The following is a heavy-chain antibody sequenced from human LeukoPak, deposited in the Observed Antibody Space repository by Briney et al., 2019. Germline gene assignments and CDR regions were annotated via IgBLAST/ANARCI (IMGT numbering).Heavy chain of an antibody. CDR1: GGSISSSSYY. V-gene: IGHV4-39*07. CDR2: INHSGST. D-gene: IGHD3-9*01. J-gene: IGHJ5*02. Sequence: SETLSLTCTVSGGSISSSSYYWGWIRQPPGKGLEWIGEINHSGSTNYNPSLKSRVTISVDTSKNQFSLKLSSVTAADTAVYYCARNARYNWFDPWGQGTLVTVSS. CDR3: ARNARYNWFDP.